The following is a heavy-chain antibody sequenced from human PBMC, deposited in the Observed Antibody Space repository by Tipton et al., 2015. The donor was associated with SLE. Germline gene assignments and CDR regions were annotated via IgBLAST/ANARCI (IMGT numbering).Heavy chain of an antibody. CDR2: IYSGGST. D-gene: IGHD3-22*01. CDR3: AKGLITLGMDV. CDR1: GFTFSSYA. J-gene: IGHJ6*02. V-gene: IGHV3-NL1*01. Sequence: SLRLSCAASGFTFSSYAMHWVRQAPGKGLEWVSLIYSGGSTYYADSVKGRFTISRDNSKNTLYLQMNSLRAEDTAVYYCAKGLITLGMDVWGQGTTVTVSS.